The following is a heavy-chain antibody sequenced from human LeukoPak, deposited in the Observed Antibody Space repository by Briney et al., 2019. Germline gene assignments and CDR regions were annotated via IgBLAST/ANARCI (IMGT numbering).Heavy chain of an antibody. D-gene: IGHD1-26*01. V-gene: IGHV4-4*09. CDR1: GGSISSYY. Sequence: SETLSLTCTVSGGSISSYYWSWIRQPPGKGLEWIGYIYTSGSTNYNPSLKSRVTISVDTSKNQFSLKLSSVTAADTAVYYCAGHRFLWEVYFDYWGQGTLVTVSS. CDR3: AGHRFLWEVYFDY. J-gene: IGHJ4*02. CDR2: IYTSGST.